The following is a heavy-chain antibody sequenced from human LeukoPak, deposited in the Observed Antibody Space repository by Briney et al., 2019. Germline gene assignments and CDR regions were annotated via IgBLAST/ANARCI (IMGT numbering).Heavy chain of an antibody. D-gene: IGHD1-14*01. V-gene: IGHV3-11*01. CDR1: GFIFSDYY. CDR2: ISSSGSTI. Sequence: GGSLRLSCAASGFIFSDYYMDWVRQAPGKGLEWVSYISSSGSTISYAESVKGRFTVSRDNARNSVYLQMNSLRAEDTAVYYCARAGREIAIDYWGQGTLVTVSS. J-gene: IGHJ4*02. CDR3: ARAGREIAIDY.